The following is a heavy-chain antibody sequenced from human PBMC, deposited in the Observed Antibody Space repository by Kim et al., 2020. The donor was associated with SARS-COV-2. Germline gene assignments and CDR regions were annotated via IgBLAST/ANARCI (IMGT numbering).Heavy chain of an antibody. CDR3: ARGGIAAAGIPYYYGMDV. D-gene: IGHD6-13*01. CDR2: IGTAGDT. V-gene: IGHV3-13*04. CDR1: GFTFRRSS. Sequence: GGSLRLSCAASGFTFRRSSMHWVLQATGKGLEWVSAIGTAGDTYYPGSVKGRFTISRENAKNSLYLQMNSLRAGDTAVYYCARGGIAAAGIPYYYGMDVWGQGTTVTVSS. J-gene: IGHJ6*02.